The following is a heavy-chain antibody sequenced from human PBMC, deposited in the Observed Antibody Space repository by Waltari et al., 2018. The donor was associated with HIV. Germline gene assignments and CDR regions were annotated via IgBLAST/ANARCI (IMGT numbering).Heavy chain of an antibody. J-gene: IGHJ6*02. Sequence: VQLVQSGAEEKKPGASVKISCKASGYSFTSHAIHWVRQAPGQRLEWVGWVNTANGHTKESQNFQGRVTITRDTSATTVSMELNSLRSEDTAVYYCAREMSLIRVIAVAMDVWGQGTTVTVSS. V-gene: IGHV1-3*05. CDR2: VNTANGHT. CDR1: GYSFTSHA. D-gene: IGHD6-19*01. CDR3: AREMSLIRVIAVAMDV.